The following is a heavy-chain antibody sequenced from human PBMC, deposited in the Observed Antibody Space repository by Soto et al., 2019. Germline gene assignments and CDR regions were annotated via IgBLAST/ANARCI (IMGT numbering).Heavy chain of an antibody. V-gene: IGHV5-51*01. CDR3: AIWSSTSCYTSSYYYYGMDA. CDR1: GYSFTSYW. J-gene: IGHJ6*02. D-gene: IGHD2-2*02. Sequence: GESLKISCQGSGYSFTSYWIGWVRQMPGKGLEWMGIIYPGDSDTTYSPSFQGQVTISADKSISTAYLQWSSLQASDTAMYYCAIWSSTSCYTSSYYYYGMDAWGQGTTGTASS. CDR2: IYPGDSDT.